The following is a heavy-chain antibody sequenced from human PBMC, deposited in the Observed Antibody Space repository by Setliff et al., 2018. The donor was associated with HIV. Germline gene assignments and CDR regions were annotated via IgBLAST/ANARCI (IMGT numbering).Heavy chain of an antibody. CDR2: IHSSGST. CDR3: ATLDHSGGNFLAY. Sequence: PSETLSLTCTVSGGSVNDFYCNWIRQPPGKGPEWIGYIHSSGSTIYSPSLKSRITISLDTSKEQFSLELSSATAADTAVYYCATLDHSGGNFLAYWGQGSLVTVSS. V-gene: IGHV4-4*09. J-gene: IGHJ4*02. CDR1: GGSVNDFY. D-gene: IGHD2-21*02.